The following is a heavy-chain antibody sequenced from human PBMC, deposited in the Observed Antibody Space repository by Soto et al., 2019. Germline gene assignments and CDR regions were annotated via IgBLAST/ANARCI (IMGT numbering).Heavy chain of an antibody. CDR2: IYYSGST. CDR1: GGSISSGDYY. V-gene: IGHV4-30-4*01. CDR3: ARTCGGDCYSFDY. J-gene: IGHJ4*02. D-gene: IGHD2-21*02. Sequence: QVQLQESGPGLVKPSQTLSLTCTVSGGSISSGDYYWSWIRQPPGKGLEWIGYIYYSGSTYHNPSLKSRVTMSADTSKNQCSLKLSSVTAADTAVYYCARTCGGDCYSFDYWGQGTLVTVSS.